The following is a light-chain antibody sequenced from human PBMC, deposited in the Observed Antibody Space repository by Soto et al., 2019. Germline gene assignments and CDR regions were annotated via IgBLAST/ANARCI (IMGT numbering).Light chain of an antibody. Sequence: QSVLTQPASVSGSPGQSIAISCTGTSSDVGAYDYVSWYQHHPGKAPKLMIYDVNYRPSGVSNRFSGSKSGNTASLTISGLQAEDEADYYCSSYTSSSSVIFGGGTKLTVL. CDR2: DVN. V-gene: IGLV2-14*03. CDR3: SSYTSSSSVI. CDR1: SSDVGAYDY. J-gene: IGLJ2*01.